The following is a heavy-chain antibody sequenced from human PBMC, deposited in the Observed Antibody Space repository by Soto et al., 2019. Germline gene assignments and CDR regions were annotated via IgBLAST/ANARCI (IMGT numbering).Heavy chain of an antibody. J-gene: IGHJ6*02. V-gene: IGHV4-30-4*01. CDR2: IYNSGST. Sequence: SETLSLTCTVSGGSISSGDYYWSWIRQPPGKGLEWIGYIYNSGSTYYNPSLKSRVTISVDTSKNQFSLKLSSVTAADTAVYYCAREAYYYGMDVWGQGTTVTVSS. CDR3: AREAYYYGMDV. CDR1: GGSISSGDYY.